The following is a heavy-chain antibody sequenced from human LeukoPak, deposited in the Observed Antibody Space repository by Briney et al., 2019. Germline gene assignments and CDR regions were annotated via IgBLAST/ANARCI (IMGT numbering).Heavy chain of an antibody. CDR3: ASHKALIAVAGF. J-gene: IGHJ4*02. V-gene: IGHV4-39*01. CDR1: GVSISSSRYY. Sequence: SETLSLTCTVSGVSISSSRYYWRWIRQPPGKGLEWIGSIYYSGSTYYNPSLKSRVTISVDSSKNTFSLKLSSVTAADTAVYSCASHKALIAVAGFWGQGALVTVSS. D-gene: IGHD6-19*01. CDR2: IYYSGST.